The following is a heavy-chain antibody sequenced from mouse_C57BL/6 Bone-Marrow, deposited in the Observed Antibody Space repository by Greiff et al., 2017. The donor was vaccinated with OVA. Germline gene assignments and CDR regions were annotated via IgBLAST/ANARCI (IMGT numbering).Heavy chain of an antibody. J-gene: IGHJ3*01. V-gene: IGHV1-15*01. Sequence: QVQLKQSGAELVRPGASVTLSCKASGYTFTDYEMHWVKQTPVHGLEWIGAIDPETGGTAYNQKFKGKAILTADKSSSTAYMELRSLTSEDSAVYYCTECPLGRGAYWGQGTLVTVSA. CDR2: IDPETGGT. CDR1: GYTFTDYE. CDR3: TECPLGRGAY. D-gene: IGHD4-1*01.